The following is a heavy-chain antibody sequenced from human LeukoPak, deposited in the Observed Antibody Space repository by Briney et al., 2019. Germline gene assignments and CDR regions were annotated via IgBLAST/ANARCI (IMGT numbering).Heavy chain of an antibody. CDR3: AREDPSSSSWSNLLDY. V-gene: IGHV6-1*01. CDR2: TYYRSKWYN. Sequence: SQTLSLTCAISGDSVSSNSAAWNWIRQSPSRGLEWLGRTYYRSKWYNDYAVSVKSRITINPDTSKNQFSLQLNSATPEDTAVYYCAREDPSSSSWSNLLDYWGQGTLVTVSS. J-gene: IGHJ4*02. CDR1: GDSVSSNSAA. D-gene: IGHD6-13*01.